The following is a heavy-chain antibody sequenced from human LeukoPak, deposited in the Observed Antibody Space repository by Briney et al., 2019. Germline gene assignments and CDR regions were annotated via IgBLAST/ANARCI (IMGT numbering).Heavy chain of an antibody. J-gene: IGHJ4*02. D-gene: IGHD3-22*01. V-gene: IGHV1-18*01. Sequence: ASVKVSCKASGYAFTTYGISWVRQPPAQGLEWMGWISAYNGNTNYAQKLQGRVTMTTDTSTSTAYMELRSVRSDDTAVYYCARCLYDSSGYYVYWGQGTLVTVSS. CDR2: ISAYNGNT. CDR3: ARCLYDSSGYYVY. CDR1: GYAFTTYG.